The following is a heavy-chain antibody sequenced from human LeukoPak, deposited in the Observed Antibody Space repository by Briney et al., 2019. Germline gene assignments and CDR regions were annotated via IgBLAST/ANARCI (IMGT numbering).Heavy chain of an antibody. CDR3: TRGSSGRRDN. J-gene: IGHJ4*02. CDR2: MNPNSGNT. CDR1: GYTFTSCD. Sequence: ASVKVSCKASGYTFTSCDINWVRQATGQGLEWMGWMNPNSGNTGYGQSFQGRIAMTRDISIGTAYMELSNLTSEGTAIYYCTRGSSGRRDNWGQGTLVTVSA. D-gene: IGHD6-19*01. V-gene: IGHV1-8*01.